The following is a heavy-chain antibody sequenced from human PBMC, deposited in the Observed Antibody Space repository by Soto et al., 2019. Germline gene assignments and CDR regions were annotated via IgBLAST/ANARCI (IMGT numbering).Heavy chain of an antibody. D-gene: IGHD2-2*01. CDR1: GGSISSGGYY. Sequence: QVQLQESGPGLVKPSQTLSLTCTVSGGSISSGGYYWSWIRQHPGKGLEWIGYIYYSGSTYYNPSLKSRVTISVDTSKNQFSLKLSSVTAADTAVYYCSCSTSCLDETSCGPYYYYGMDVWGQGTTVTVSS. CDR3: SCSTSCLDETSCGPYYYYGMDV. J-gene: IGHJ6*02. V-gene: IGHV4-31*03. CDR2: IYYSGST.